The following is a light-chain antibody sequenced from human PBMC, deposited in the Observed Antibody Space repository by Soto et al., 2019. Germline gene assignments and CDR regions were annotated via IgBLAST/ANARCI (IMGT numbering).Light chain of an antibody. Sequence: QSALTQPRSVSGSPGQSVTISCTGTSSDVGRYNYDSWYQQHPGKAPKFMIYDVSERPSGVPDRFSGSKSGDTASLTISGLQVEDEADYYCCSYAGSYSWVFGGGTKLTVL. CDR3: CSYAGSYSWV. CDR2: DVS. CDR1: SSDVGRYNY. J-gene: IGLJ3*02. V-gene: IGLV2-11*01.